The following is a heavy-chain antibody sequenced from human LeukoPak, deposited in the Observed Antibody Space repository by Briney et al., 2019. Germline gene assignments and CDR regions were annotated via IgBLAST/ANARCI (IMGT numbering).Heavy chain of an antibody. CDR2: MNPNSGGT. CDR1: GYTFTIHD. Sequence: ASVKVSCKASGYTFTIHDINWVRQATGQGLEWMGWMNPNSGGTNYAQKFQGRVTMTRDTSISTAYMELSRLRSDDTAVYYCAREKRITMVRGSLLYWGQGTLVTVSS. CDR3: AREKRITMVRGSLLY. J-gene: IGHJ4*02. D-gene: IGHD3-10*01. V-gene: IGHV1-2*02.